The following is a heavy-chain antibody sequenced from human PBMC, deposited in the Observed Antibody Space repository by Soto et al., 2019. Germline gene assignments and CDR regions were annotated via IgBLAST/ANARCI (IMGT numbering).Heavy chain of an antibody. CDR2: ITTSGGNT. D-gene: IGHD2-8*01. CDR3: AGRYCTNGVCYTSCYFYIDV. J-gene: IGHJ6*03. V-gene: IGHV3-23*01. Sequence: EVQLLESGGGLVQPGGSLRLSCAASGFTFSTYAMSWVRQAPGKGLEWVSTITTSGGNTYYADSVQGRFTISRDNSKNTMYLQMNSLIAEDKAVYYCAGRYCTNGVCYTSCYFYIDVWCKGTTVTVSS. CDR1: GFTFSTYA.